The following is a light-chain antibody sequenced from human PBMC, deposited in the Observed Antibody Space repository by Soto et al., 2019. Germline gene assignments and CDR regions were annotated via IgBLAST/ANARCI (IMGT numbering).Light chain of an antibody. J-gene: IGLJ3*02. Sequence: QAVLTQPPSVSGAPGQRVTISCTGNNSNLGAGYDVHWYQQLPGAAPKLVIFGNRNRPSGVPERLSGYKSGTSASLAITGLQAEYEADYYCQAYDYSLTASVFGGGTTLTVL. V-gene: IGLV1-40*01. CDR3: QAYDYSLTASV. CDR1: NSNLGAGYD. CDR2: GNR.